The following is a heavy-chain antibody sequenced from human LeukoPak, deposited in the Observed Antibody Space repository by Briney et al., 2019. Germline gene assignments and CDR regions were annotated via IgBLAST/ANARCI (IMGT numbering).Heavy chain of an antibody. CDR1: GGSISSSSAY. D-gene: IGHD5-18*01. CDR3: VSPRGFSYGHFDC. J-gene: IGHJ4*02. Sequence: PSETLSLTCTVSGGSISSSSAYWGWIRQPPGKGLEWIGSIYYSKNTYYNPSLKSRVTISADTSKNQFSLTLGSVSATDTAVYYCVSPRGFSYGHFDCWGQGTLVTVSS. V-gene: IGHV4-39*01. CDR2: IYYSKNT.